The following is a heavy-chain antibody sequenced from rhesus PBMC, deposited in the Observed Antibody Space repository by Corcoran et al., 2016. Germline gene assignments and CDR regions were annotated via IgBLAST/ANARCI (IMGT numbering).Heavy chain of an antibody. Sequence: QVQLQESGPGLVKPSETLSLTCAVSGGSISDDYYWSWIRQPPGKGLDWIGSIYGSGGGTNYNPSRKNRVTISIDTSKNQFSLKLSSVTAADTAVYYCARDQNGFDVWGPGVLVTVSS. CDR1: GGSISDDYY. V-gene: IGHV4-106*01. CDR2: IYGSGGGT. CDR3: ARDQNGFDV. J-gene: IGHJ5-1*01.